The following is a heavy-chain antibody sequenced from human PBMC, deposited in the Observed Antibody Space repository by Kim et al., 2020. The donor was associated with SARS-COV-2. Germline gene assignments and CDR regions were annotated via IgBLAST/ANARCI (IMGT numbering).Heavy chain of an antibody. CDR3: VSYDNSGWT. J-gene: IGHJ5*02. V-gene: IGHV1-2*02. CDR2: INSNSGAT. CDR1: GYTFAGYY. Sequence: ASVKVSCKASGYTFAGYYNHWVRQAPGQGLEWMGWINSNSGATEYAQRFQDRVIMTKETSISTAYMELSSLRSDDTAVYFCVSYDNSGWTWGQGTLVAVSS. D-gene: IGHD3-22*01.